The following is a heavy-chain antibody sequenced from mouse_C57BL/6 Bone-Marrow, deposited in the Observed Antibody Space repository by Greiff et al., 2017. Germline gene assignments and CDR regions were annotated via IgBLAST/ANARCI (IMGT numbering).Heavy chain of an antibody. CDR2: ISYDGSN. V-gene: IGHV3-6*01. J-gene: IGHJ3*01. CDR1: GYSITSGYY. D-gene: IGHD4-1*01. CDR3: AQLTGIAY. Sequence: DVQLQESGPGLVKPSQSLSLTCSVTGYSITSGYYWNWIRQFPGNKLEWMGYISYDGSNNYNPSLKNRISITRDTSKNQFFLKLNSVTTEDTATYYCAQLTGIAYWGQGTLVTVSA.